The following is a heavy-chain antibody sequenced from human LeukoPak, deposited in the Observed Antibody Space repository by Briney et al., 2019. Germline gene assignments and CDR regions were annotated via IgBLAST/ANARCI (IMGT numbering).Heavy chain of an antibody. CDR2: IYWDDEK. J-gene: IGHJ5*02. Sequence: ESGPALVKPTPTLTLTCTFSGFSLSTSGVGVGWIRQPPAKALQWLALIYWDDEKYYSPSLKSRLSISRDTSRNQVVLTMTNMDPLDTGTYFCAHSYYFGSRSYYNVWFAPWGLGTLVSVSS. CDR3: AHSYYFGSRSYYNVWFAP. D-gene: IGHD3-10*01. CDR1: GFSLSTSGVG. V-gene: IGHV2-5*02.